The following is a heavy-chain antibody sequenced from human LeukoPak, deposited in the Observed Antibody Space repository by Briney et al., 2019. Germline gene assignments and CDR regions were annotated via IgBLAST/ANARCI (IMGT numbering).Heavy chain of an antibody. Sequence: ASVKVSCKASGYTFTSYGISWVRQAPGQGLEWMGWISAYNGNTNYAQKFQDRVTMTTDTSTSTAYMELRSLRSDDTAVYYCARGARLVVRGVIGPCDYWGQGALVSVSS. J-gene: IGHJ4*02. V-gene: IGHV1-18*01. CDR3: ARGARLVVRGVIGPCDY. CDR2: ISAYNGNT. CDR1: GYTFTSYG. D-gene: IGHD3-10*01.